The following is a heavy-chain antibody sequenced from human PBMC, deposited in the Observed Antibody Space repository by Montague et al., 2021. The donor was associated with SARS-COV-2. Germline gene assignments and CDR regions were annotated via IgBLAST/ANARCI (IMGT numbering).Heavy chain of an antibody. Sequence: SLRLSCAASGFTFTNYWMTWVRLAPGKGLEWVATMNQHGGENYYVGSVKGRFTISRDNAKKSVYLQINSLGAEDTAVYYCARVDYQVPYYYYAGMDLWGQGTTVTVSS. V-gene: IGHV3-7*01. CDR2: MNQHGGEN. D-gene: IGHD3/OR15-3a*01. CDR3: ARVDYQVPYYYYAGMDL. CDR1: GFTFTNYW. J-gene: IGHJ6*02.